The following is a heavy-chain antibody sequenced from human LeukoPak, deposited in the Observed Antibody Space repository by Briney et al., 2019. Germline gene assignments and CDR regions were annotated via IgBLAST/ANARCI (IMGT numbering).Heavy chain of an antibody. D-gene: IGHD1-26*01. J-gene: IGHJ4*02. CDR1: GYTFTGYY. V-gene: IGHV1-18*04. CDR3: ARDWRELGCDY. CDR2: ISAYNGNT. Sequence: ASVKVSCKASGYTFTGYYMHWVRQAPGQGLEWMGWISAYNGNTNYAQKLQGRVTMTTDTSTSTAYMELRSLRSDDTAVYYCARDWRELGCDYWGQGTLVTVSS.